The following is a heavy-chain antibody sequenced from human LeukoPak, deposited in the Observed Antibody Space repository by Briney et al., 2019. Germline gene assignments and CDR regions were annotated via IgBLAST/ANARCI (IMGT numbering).Heavy chain of an antibody. CDR1: GGSISSGGYY. CDR2: IYYSGST. V-gene: IGHV4-31*03. J-gene: IGHJ4*02. D-gene: IGHD2-2*01. Sequence: SQTLSLTCTVSGGSISSGGYYWSWIRQHPGKGLEWIGYIYYSGSTYYNPSLKSRVTISVDTSKNQFSLKLSSVTAADTAVYYCAVFDCSSTSCFLDYWGRGTLVTVSS. CDR3: AVFDCSSTSCFLDY.